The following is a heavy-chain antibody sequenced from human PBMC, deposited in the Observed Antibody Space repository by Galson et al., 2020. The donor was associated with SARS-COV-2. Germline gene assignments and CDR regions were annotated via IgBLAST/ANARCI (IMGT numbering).Heavy chain of an antibody. V-gene: IGHV3-74*01. J-gene: IGHJ4*02. CDR1: GFTFYTYW. D-gene: IGHD6-6*01. Sequence: GGSLRLSCVVSGFTFYTYWMHWVRQAPGKGLVWVSRIQTDGGTTNYADSVKGRFTASRDNAKNTLYLQMDSLTADDTAIYYCVRGIGARSFDYWGQGALVTVSS. CDR3: VRGIGARSFDY. CDR2: IQTDGGTT.